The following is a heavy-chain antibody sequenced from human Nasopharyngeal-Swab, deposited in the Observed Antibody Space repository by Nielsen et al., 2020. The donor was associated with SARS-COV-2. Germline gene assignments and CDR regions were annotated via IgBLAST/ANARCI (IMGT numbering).Heavy chain of an antibody. J-gene: IGHJ4*02. Sequence: SETLSLTCAVSGGSFSGYYWSWIRQPPGKGLEWIGEINHSGSTNYNPSLKSRVTISVDTSKNQFSLKLSSVTAADTAAYYCARVSITGTTRPAFDYWGQGTLVTVSS. CDR3: ARVSITGTTRPAFDY. CDR1: GGSFSGYY. CDR2: INHSGST. D-gene: IGHD1-7*01. V-gene: IGHV4-34*01.